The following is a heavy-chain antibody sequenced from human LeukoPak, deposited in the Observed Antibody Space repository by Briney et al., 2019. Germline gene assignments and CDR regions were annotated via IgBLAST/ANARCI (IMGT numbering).Heavy chain of an antibody. CDR1: GYTFTGYY. D-gene: IGHD3-22*01. CDR2: INPNSGGT. V-gene: IGHV1-2*02. J-gene: IGHJ4*02. CDR3: ARRPLNYYDSSEILYFDY. Sequence: ASVKVSCKASGYTFTGYYMHWVRQAPGQGLEWMGWINPNSGGTNYAQKFQGRVTMTRDTSISTAYMELSRLRSDDTAVYYCARRPLNYYDSSEILYFDYWGQGTLVTVSS.